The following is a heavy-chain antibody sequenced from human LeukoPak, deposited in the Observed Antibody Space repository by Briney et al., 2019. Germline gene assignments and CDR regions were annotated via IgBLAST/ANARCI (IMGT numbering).Heavy chain of an antibody. D-gene: IGHD6-19*01. CDR1: GGTFSSYA. V-gene: IGHV1-8*02. Sequence: ASVKVSCKASGGTFSSYAISWVRQATGQGLEWMGWMNPNSGNTGYAQKFQGRVTMTRNTSISTAYMELSSLRSEDTAVYYCAGRPGIAVADNWFDPWGQGTLVTVSS. CDR2: MNPNSGNT. CDR3: AGRPGIAVADNWFDP. J-gene: IGHJ5*02.